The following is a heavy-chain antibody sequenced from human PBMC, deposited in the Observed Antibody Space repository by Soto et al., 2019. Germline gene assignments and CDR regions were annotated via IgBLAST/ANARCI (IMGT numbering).Heavy chain of an antibody. J-gene: IGHJ4*02. D-gene: IGHD3-16*01. Sequence: QVQLVQSGAEVKKPGSSVKVSCKASGGTFSSYSINWVRQAPGQGLEWMGEIIHIFGTANYAQKFQGRVTITADESTSTAYMELSSLRTEDTAVYYAARDGARHAGGNDYWGQGTLVNVPS. CDR2: IIHIFGTA. CDR1: GGTFSSYS. V-gene: IGHV1-69*01. CDR3: ARDGARHAGGNDY.